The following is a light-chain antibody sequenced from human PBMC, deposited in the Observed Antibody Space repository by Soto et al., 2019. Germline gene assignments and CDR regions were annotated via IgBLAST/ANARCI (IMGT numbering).Light chain of an antibody. Sequence: QSVLTQPPSVSGAPGQRVTISCTGSSSNIGAGYDVHWYQQLPGTAPKLLIYDNTNRPSGVPDRFSGSKSGTSASLAITGLQAEHEADYYCHSYDSSLSGWVFGTGTKLTVL. CDR3: HSYDSSLSGWV. V-gene: IGLV1-40*01. J-gene: IGLJ1*01. CDR2: DNT. CDR1: SSNIGAGYD.